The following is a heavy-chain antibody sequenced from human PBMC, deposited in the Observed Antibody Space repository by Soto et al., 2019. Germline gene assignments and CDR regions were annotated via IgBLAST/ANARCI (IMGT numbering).Heavy chain of an antibody. CDR1: GFTFSNYG. V-gene: IGHV3-30*03. D-gene: IGHD2-15*01. CDR3: ARDVVMATSGLDY. J-gene: IGHJ4*02. Sequence: QVQLVESGGGVVQPGRSLRLSCAASGFTFSNYGMPWVRQAPGKGLEWVAVISYDGSNKYYADSVKGRFTISRDNSKNTLYLQMNGLGAEETDGYCCARDVVMATSGLDYWGQGTLVTVSS. CDR2: ISYDGSNK.